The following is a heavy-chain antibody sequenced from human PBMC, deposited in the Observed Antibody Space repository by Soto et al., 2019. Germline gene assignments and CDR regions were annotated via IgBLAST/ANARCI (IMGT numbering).Heavy chain of an antibody. CDR1: GGSFSGYY. CDR2: INHSGNT. J-gene: IGHJ6*02. Sequence: SETLSLTCAVYGGSFSGYYWNWVRQPPGKGLEWIGEINHSGNTNYNPSLKSRVTISVDTSKNHFSLNLSSVTAADTAVYYCARGPRGYVYYHGMDVWGQGTTVTVSS. CDR3: ARGPRGYVYYHGMDV. D-gene: IGHD3-10*01. V-gene: IGHV4-34*01.